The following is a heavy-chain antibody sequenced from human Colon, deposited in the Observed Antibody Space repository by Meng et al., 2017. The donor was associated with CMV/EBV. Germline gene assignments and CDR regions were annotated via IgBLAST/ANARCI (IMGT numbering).Heavy chain of an antibody. Sequence: IADDSVSSNSAAWNWIRQTPSRGLGWLGRAYYRSKWNNDYAVSVKSRITINPDTSKNQFSLQLNSVTPKDTAVYYCARAPVGGWHFDLWGRGTLVTVSS. CDR1: DDSVSSNSAA. D-gene: IGHD1-26*01. J-gene: IGHJ2*01. V-gene: IGHV6-1*01. CDR2: AYYRSKWNN. CDR3: ARAPVGGWHFDL.